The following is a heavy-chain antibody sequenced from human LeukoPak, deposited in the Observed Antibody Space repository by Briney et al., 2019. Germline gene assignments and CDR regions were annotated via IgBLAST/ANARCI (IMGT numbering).Heavy chain of an antibody. D-gene: IGHD1-20*01. Sequence: GGSLRLSCAASGFTFSDHFMEWVRQAPGKGLEWVGRIRKKPKSYTTEYAAAVKGRCTFSRDDSKNSLYLQMNSMETEDTAVYYCARVSAITGATDALDFWGQGTMVTVSS. CDR3: ARVSAITGATDALDF. J-gene: IGHJ3*01. V-gene: IGHV3-72*01. CDR1: GFTFSDHF. CDR2: IRKKPKSYTT.